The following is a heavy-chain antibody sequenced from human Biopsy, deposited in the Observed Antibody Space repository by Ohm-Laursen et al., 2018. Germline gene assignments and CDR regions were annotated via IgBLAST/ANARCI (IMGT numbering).Heavy chain of an antibody. Sequence: ASVKVSCKASGYTFTGYYLHWVRQAPGQGLEWMGWINPKSGGTHYLEKFRGRVTMTRDTSISTAYMEVSSLRSDDTAVYYCAREYPEGDVWGQGTSVTVSS. CDR1: GYTFTGYY. D-gene: IGHD2-2*02. CDR3: AREYPEGDV. CDR2: INPKSGGT. J-gene: IGHJ6*02. V-gene: IGHV1-2*02.